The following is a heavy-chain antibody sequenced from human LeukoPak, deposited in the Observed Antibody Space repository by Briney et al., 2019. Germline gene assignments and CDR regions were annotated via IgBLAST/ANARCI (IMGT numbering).Heavy chain of an antibody. D-gene: IGHD2-15*01. J-gene: IGHJ6*02. CDR3: ARDRKVVAASYYYGMDV. CDR1: GGSISSYY. Sequence: SETLSLTCTVSGGSISSYYWSWIRQPAGKGLEWIGRIYASGSTNYNPSLKSRVTVSVDTSKNQFSLKLSSVTAADTAVYYCARDRKVVAASYYYGMDVWGQGTTVTVSS. V-gene: IGHV4-4*07. CDR2: IYASGST.